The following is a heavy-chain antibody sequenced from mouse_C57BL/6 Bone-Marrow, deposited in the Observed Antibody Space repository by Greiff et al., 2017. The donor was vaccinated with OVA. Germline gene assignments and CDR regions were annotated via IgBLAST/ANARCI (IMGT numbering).Heavy chain of an antibody. J-gene: IGHJ2*01. CDR1: GYAFSSSW. V-gene: IGHV1-82*01. D-gene: IGHD1-1*01. Sequence: QVQLQQSGPELVKPGASVKISCKASGYAFSSSWMNWVKQRPGKGLEWIGRIYPGDGDTNYTGKFKGKATLTADKSYSTAFMQRSSLTSEDSAVYFCATHYYGSSSPDYWGQGTTLTVSS. CDR3: ATHYYGSSSPDY. CDR2: IYPGDGDT.